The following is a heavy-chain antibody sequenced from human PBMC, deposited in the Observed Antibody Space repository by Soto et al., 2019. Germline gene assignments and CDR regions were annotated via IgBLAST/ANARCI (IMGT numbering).Heavy chain of an antibody. CDR3: AREIQVTAAAGPYCYEGMDV. D-gene: IGHD2-2*01. CDR1: GFTFSSYE. CDR2: ISSSGITI. V-gene: IGHV3-48*03. Sequence: QPGGSLRLSCAASGFTFSSYEMNWVRQAPGKGLEWVSYISSSGITIYYADSVKGRFTISRDNAKNSLYLQMNSLRAEDTAVYYCAREIQVTAAAGPYCYEGMDVWGPGTTVTVYS. J-gene: IGHJ6*02.